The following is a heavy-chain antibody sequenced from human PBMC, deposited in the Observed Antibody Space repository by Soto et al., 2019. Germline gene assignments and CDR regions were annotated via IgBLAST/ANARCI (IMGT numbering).Heavy chain of an antibody. CDR3: ARGGAGYSSSWYGDYYYGMDV. V-gene: IGHV3-13*05. D-gene: IGHD6-13*01. Sequence: PGGSLRLSCAASGFTFSSYDMHWVRQATGKGLEWVSAIGTAGDPYYPGSVKGRFTISRENAKNSLYLQMNSLRAGDTAVYYCARGGAGYSSSWYGDYYYGMDVWGQGTTVTAP. CDR2: IGTAGDP. J-gene: IGHJ6*02. CDR1: GFTFSSYD.